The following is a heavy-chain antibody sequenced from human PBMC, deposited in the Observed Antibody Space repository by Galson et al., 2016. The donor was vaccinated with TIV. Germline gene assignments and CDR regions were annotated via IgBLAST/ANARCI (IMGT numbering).Heavy chain of an antibody. D-gene: IGHD2-2*01. CDR1: GFTFSDQY. Sequence: SLRLSCAASGFTFSDQYLSWVRQAPGKGLEWVSYISGSGSTIYYADSVKGRFTISRDNAKNSLYLHMNSLRAEDTAVYYCARMLFDIVGAPAATPTGYFDPWGQGTLVIVSS. J-gene: IGHJ5*02. CDR2: ISGSGSTI. V-gene: IGHV3-11*04. CDR3: ARMLFDIVGAPAATPTGYFDP.